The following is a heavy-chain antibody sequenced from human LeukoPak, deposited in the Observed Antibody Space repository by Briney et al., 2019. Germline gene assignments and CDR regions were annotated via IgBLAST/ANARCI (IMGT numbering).Heavy chain of an antibody. D-gene: IGHD3-16*01. V-gene: IGHV3-15*01. CDR2: IRNKVDGRTT. CDR3: TTAAFT. J-gene: IGHJ4*02. Sequence: KPGESLRLSCAASGFTVSNAWMSWVRQAPGKGLEWVGRIRNKVDGRTTDYAAPVKGRFTISRDDSKNTLYLHMDSLKTEDTAVYYCTTAAFTWGQGTLVTVSS. CDR1: GFTVSNAW.